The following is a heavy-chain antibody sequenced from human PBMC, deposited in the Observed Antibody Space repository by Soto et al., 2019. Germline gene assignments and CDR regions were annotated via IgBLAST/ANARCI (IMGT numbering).Heavy chain of an antibody. CDR1: GFTFTSSA. CDR2: IGVGSGNR. V-gene: IGHV1-58*01. J-gene: IGHJ4*02. Sequence: SVKVSCKASGFTFTSSAVQWVRQARGQRLEWIGWIGVGSGNRHYAQKFQERVTITRDMSTNTAYMELNSLKTEDTAVYYCARDYTGSYFWGQGTLVTVSS. D-gene: IGHD1-26*01. CDR3: ARDYTGSYF.